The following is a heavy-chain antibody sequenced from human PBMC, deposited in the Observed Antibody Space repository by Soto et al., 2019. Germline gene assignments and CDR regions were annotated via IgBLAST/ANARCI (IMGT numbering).Heavy chain of an antibody. CDR1: GYTFTSYG. CDR2: ISTYNGDT. D-gene: IGHD3-10*01. CDR3: TSGPSGDY. J-gene: IGHJ4*02. V-gene: IGHV1-18*01. Sequence: QAQLVQSGAEVKKPGSSVKVSCKASGYTFTSYGLSWVRQAPGQGLEWMGWISTYNGDTKYAQNLQGRVTMTTDTSTSTAYMELSSLRSDDTAMYYCTSGPSGDYWGQGTLITVSS.